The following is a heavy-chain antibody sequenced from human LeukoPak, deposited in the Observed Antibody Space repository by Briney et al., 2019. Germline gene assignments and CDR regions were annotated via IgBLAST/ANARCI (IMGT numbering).Heavy chain of an antibody. D-gene: IGHD3-10*01. CDR3: ARSGLWGSGSYTYDY. Sequence: EASVKVSCKASGYTFTSYGISWVRQAPGRGLEWMGWISAYNGNTNYAQKLQGRVTMTTDTSTSTAYMELRSLRSDDTAVYYCARSGLWGSGSYTYDYWGQGTLVTVSS. CDR2: ISAYNGNT. V-gene: IGHV1-18*04. J-gene: IGHJ4*02. CDR1: GYTFTSYG.